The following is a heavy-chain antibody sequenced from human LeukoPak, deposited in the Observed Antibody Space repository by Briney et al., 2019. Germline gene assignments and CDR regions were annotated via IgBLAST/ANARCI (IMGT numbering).Heavy chain of an antibody. Sequence: GASVKVSCKASGYTFTSYYMHWVRQAPGQGLEWMGWINPNSGGTNYAQKFQGRVTMTRDTSISTAYMELSRLRFDDTAVYYCAKGTGEGYTYGRYFFDYWGQGTLVTVSS. D-gene: IGHD5-18*01. V-gene: IGHV1-2*02. CDR1: GYTFTSYY. J-gene: IGHJ4*02. CDR2: INPNSGGT. CDR3: AKGTGEGYTYGRYFFDY.